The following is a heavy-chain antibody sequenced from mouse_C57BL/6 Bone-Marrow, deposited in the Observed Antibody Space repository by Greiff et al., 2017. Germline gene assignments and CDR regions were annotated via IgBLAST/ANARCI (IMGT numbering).Heavy chain of an antibody. V-gene: IGHV1-64*01. J-gene: IGHJ3*01. D-gene: IGHD1-1*01. CDR2: IHPNSGST. Sequence: QVQLQQPGAELVKPGASVKLSCKASGYTFTSYWMHWVKQRPGQGLEWIGMIHPNSGSTNYNEKFKSKATLTVDKSSSTAYMQLSSLTSEDSGVYYCARGDYYGSPWFAYWGQGTLVTVSA. CDR3: ARGDYYGSPWFAY. CDR1: GYTFTSYW.